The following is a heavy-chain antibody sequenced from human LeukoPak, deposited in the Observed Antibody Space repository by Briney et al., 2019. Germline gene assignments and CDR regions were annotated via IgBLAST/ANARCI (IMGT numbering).Heavy chain of an antibody. CDR1: GYSLTSYD. V-gene: IGHV1-8*01. D-gene: IGHD6-13*01. J-gene: IGHJ4*02. Sequence: ASVKVSCKASGYSLTSYDINWVRQATGQGLEWMGWMNPNSGNTGSAQKFQGGVTMTRNTSISTAYMELSNLRSEDTAVYYCARRVAAGGTCMGYWGQGTLVTVSS. CDR3: ARRVAAGGTCMGY. CDR2: MNPNSGNT.